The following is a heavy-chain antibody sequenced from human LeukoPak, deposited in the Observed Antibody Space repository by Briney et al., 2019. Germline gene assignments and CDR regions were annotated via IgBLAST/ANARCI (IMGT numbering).Heavy chain of an antibody. CDR3: VKESSISHDFDY. J-gene: IGHJ4*02. D-gene: IGHD6-13*01. CDR2: VSRDGSTK. V-gene: IGHV3-30*18. CDR1: GLPLIKNG. Sequence: PYGLPLIKNGLSSGWQASRKKLKLVAIVSRDGSTKFYAESVKGRFSISRDNTNNTTYLQMDNLRAEDTAVYYCVKESSISHDFDYWGQGTLVTVSS.